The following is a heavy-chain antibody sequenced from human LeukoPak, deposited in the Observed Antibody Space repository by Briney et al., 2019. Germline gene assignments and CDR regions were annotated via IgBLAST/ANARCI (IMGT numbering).Heavy chain of an antibody. CDR3: ARLRFTDYYYYGMDV. J-gene: IGHJ6*02. Sequence: SETLSLTCTVSGGSISSYYWSWIRQPPGKGLEWIGYIYYSGSTNYNPSLKSRVTISVDTSKNQFSPKLSSVTAADTAVYYCARLRFTDYYYYGMDVWGQGTTVTASS. CDR1: GGSISSYY. D-gene: IGHD3-10*01. V-gene: IGHV4-59*08. CDR2: IYYSGST.